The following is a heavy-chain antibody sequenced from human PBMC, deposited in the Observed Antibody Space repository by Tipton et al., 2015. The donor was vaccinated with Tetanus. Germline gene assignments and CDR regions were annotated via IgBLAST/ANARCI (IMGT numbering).Heavy chain of an antibody. CDR1: GGSISSGDYY. CDR3: AGWELLNWNAFDI. D-gene: IGHD2-15*01. Sequence: TLSLTCTVSGGSISSGDYYWSWIRQPPGKGLEWLGRVYYSGTTNYNPSLNSRATISVDTSRNQFSLKLTSVTAADTAVYYCAGWELLNWNAFDIWGQGTGVTVSA. J-gene: IGHJ3*02. V-gene: IGHV4-61*08. CDR2: VYYSGTT.